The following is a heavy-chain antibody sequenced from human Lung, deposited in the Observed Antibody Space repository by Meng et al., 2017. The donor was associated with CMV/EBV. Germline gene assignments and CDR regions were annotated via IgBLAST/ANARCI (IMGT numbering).Heavy chain of an antibody. CDR2: IRYEGRSK. CDR3: AKDDCDITNCWQYYALDV. CDR1: GFNFSNYG. V-gene: IGHV3-30*02. J-gene: IGHJ6*02. D-gene: IGHD1-1*01. Sequence: GESLKISCTTSGFNFSNYGMHWVRLAPGKGLEWVAFIRYEGRSKLYADSVKGRFTISRDNSKNTLSMEMNSLRAEDTAVYYCAKDDCDITNCWQYYALDVXGQGXTVXV.